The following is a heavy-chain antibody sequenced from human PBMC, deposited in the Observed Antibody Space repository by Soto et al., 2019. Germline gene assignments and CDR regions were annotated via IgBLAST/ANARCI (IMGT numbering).Heavy chain of an antibody. Sequence: QVQLQESGPGLVKPSQTLSLTCTVSGDSISSGGYYWSWIRQHPGKGLEWIAHIYYSGSTYYNPSLKSRXXIXVDXSKNQFSLKLSSVTEADTAVYYCARSPHFDGYNDYWGQGTLVTVSS. D-gene: IGHD3-9*01. CDR3: ARSPHFDGYNDY. J-gene: IGHJ4*02. CDR2: IYYSGST. V-gene: IGHV4-31*03. CDR1: GDSISSGGYY.